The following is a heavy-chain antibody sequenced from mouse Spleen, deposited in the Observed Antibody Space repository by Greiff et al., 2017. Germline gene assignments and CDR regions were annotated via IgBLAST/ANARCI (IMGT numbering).Heavy chain of an antibody. CDR1: GFTFSSYA. CDR2: ISDGGSYT. D-gene: IGHD2-4*01. V-gene: IGHV5-4*01. J-gene: IGHJ3*01. CDR3: AREGVYYDYDVGFAY. Sequence: DVQLVESGGGLVKPGGSLKLSCAASGFTFSSYAMSWVRQTPEKGLEWVATISDGGSYTYYPDNVKGRFTISRDNAKNNLYLQMSHLKSEDTAMYYCAREGVYYDYDVGFAYWGQGTLVTVSA.